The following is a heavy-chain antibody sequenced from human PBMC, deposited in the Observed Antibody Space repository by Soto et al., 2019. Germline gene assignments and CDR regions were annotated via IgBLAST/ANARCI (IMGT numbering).Heavy chain of an antibody. D-gene: IGHD3-22*01. CDR2: FDPEDGET. Sequence: GASVKVSCKVSGYTLTELSMHWVRQAPGKGLEWMGGFDPEDGETIYAQKFQGRVTMTEDTSTDTAYMELSSLRSEDTAVYYCATAGPNYYDSSGYLAPRDDFDNWGQGTLVTVSS. CDR3: ATAGPNYYDSSGYLAPRDDFDN. CDR1: GYTLTELS. V-gene: IGHV1-24*01. J-gene: IGHJ4*02.